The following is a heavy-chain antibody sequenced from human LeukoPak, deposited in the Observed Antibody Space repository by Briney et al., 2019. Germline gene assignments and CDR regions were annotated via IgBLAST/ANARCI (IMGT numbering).Heavy chain of an antibody. D-gene: IGHD6-13*01. V-gene: IGHV3-7*01. CDR1: GFTASLYW. J-gene: IGHJ6*03. Sequence: GGSLRLSCAAAGFTASLYWMTWVRQAPGKGLEWVANIKHDGSDKHYVDSVKGRFTISRDNAKNSVYLQMSSLRAEDTAAYYCARLSVYSSTWLAYYMDVWGKGTTVTVSS. CDR2: IKHDGSDK. CDR3: ARLSVYSSTWLAYYMDV.